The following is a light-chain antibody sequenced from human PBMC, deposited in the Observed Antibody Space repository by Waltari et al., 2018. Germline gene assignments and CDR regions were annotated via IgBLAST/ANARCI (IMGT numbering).Light chain of an antibody. CDR2: KND. Sequence: QSVLPQPPSASGTPGQRVTIPCSGSNSNTGRKHGYWYQHLPGTAPKPLIYKNDQRPPGVPDRFSGSKSGTSASLAISGLRSEDEADYYCAGWDDSLSAWVFGGGTKLTVL. CDR3: AGWDDSLSAWV. J-gene: IGLJ3*02. CDR1: NSNTGRKH. V-gene: IGLV1-47*01.